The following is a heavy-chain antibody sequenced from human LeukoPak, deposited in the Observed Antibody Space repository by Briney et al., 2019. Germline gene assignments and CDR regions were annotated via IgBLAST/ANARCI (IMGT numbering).Heavy chain of an antibody. D-gene: IGHD3-22*01. CDR1: GGTFTHYV. CDR3: ARAEYYYDSSGYLFDY. J-gene: IGHJ4*02. CDR2: IAPISGTP. V-gene: IGHV1-69*06. Sequence: SVKVSCKASGGTFTHYVISWVRQAPGQGLEWMGGIAPISGTPMYAQRFQGRVTITADTSTYTAYLEMSSLRSEDMAVYYCARAEYYYDSSGYLFDYWGQGTLVTVSS.